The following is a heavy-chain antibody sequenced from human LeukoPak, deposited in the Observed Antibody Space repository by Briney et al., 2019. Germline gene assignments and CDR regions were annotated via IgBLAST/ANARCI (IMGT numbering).Heavy chain of an antibody. J-gene: IGHJ4*02. CDR3: ARGQYSSSPFSY. CDR2: IYSGGST. CDR1: GFTVSSNY. V-gene: IGHV3-66*02. D-gene: IGHD6-6*01. Sequence: GGSLRLSCAASGFTVSSNYMSWVRQAPGKGLEWVSVIYSGGSTYYADSVKGRFTISRDNSKNTLYLQMNSLRAEDMAVYYCARGQYSSSPFSYWGQGTLVTVSS.